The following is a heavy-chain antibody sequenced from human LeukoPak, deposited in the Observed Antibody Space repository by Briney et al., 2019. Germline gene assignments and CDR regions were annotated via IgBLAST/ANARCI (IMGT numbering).Heavy chain of an antibody. CDR1: GGSISSGSYY. J-gene: IGHJ4*02. V-gene: IGHV4-61*02. CDR2: IYTSGST. Sequence: PSQTLSLTCTVSGGSISSGSYYWSWIRQPAGKGLEWIGRIYTSGSTNYNPSLKSRVTISVDTSKNQFSLKLSSVTAADTAVYYCARLCSGHYFDYWGQGTLVTVSS. CDR3: ARLCSGHYFDY. D-gene: IGHD2-15*01.